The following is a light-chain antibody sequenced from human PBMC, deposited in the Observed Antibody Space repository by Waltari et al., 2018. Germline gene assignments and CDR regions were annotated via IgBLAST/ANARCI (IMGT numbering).Light chain of an antibody. V-gene: IGLV2-23*02. J-gene: IGLJ2*01. CDR3: CSYAGRSTVV. CDR1: SNDIGSYNL. Sequence: QSALTQPASVSGSPGQSITISCPGTSNDIGSYNLVSWYQQHPGKAPKLLIYEVRHRPSGISNRFSGSKSGNTASLTISGLQAEDEADYYCCSYAGRSTVVFGGGTKLTVL. CDR2: EVR.